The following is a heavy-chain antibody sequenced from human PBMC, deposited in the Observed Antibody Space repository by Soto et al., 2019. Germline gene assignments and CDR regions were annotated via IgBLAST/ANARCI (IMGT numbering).Heavy chain of an antibody. V-gene: IGHV1-2*04. D-gene: IGHD5-18*01. CDR3: ARHSLGIQLWFGPGDYFDY. Sequence: GASVKVSCKASGYTFTGYYLHWVRQAPGQGLEWMGWLNPDNGATNYARDFRDWVTMTRDSSISTAYMELSSVTAADTAVYYCARHSLGIQLWFGPGDYFDYWGQGTLVTVSS. CDR1: GYTFTGYY. CDR2: LNPDNGAT. J-gene: IGHJ4*02.